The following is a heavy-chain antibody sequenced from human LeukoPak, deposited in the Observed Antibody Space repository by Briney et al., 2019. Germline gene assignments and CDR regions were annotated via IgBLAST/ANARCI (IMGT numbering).Heavy chain of an antibody. CDR3: AKDVFWSGMGLNWFDP. J-gene: IGHJ5*02. CDR1: GFTFSNYG. V-gene: IGHV3-30*02. CDR2: IRYDGTNN. Sequence: PGGSLRLSCGASGFTFSNYGMHWVRQAPGKGLEWVAFIRYDGTNNYYADSVKGRFTISRDNSKNTLYLQMNSLRPEDTAVYYCAKDVFWSGMGLNWFDPWGQGTLVTVSS. D-gene: IGHD3-3*01.